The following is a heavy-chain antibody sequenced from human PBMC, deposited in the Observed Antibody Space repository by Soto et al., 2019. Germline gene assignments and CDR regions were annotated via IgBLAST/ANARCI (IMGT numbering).Heavy chain of an antibody. CDR2: ISFDGGNE. CDR1: GFSFRNYG. V-gene: IGHV3-30*18. Sequence: PGGTLRLSGAASGFSFRNYGMDLVRQAPGKGLGWVAVISFDGGNEYYAGSVKGRFTISRENSKNTLYLQMNSLRAEDTAVYYCAKDRTGYYYGMDVWGQGTTVTVSS. J-gene: IGHJ6*01. CDR3: AKDRTGYYYGMDV.